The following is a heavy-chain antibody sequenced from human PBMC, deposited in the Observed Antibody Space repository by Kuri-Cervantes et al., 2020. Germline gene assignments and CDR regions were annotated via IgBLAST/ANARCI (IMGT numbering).Heavy chain of an antibody. CDR1: GFTFSSYS. V-gene: IGHV3-21*01. CDR2: ISGSGGST. J-gene: IGHJ6*03. Sequence: GESLKISCAASGFTFSSYSMNWVRQAPGKGLEWVSAISGSGGSTYYADSVKGRFTISRDNAKNSLYLQMNSLRAEDTAVYYCARAEYYYDSSGPLRYYYYYMDVWGKGTTVTVSS. CDR3: ARAEYYYDSSGPLRYYYYYMDV. D-gene: IGHD3-22*01.